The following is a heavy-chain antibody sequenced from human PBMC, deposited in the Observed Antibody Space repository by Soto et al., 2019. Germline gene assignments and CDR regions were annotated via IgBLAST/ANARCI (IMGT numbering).Heavy chain of an antibody. V-gene: IGHV1-2*02. D-gene: IGHD3-3*01. Sequence: QVQLVQSGAAVRKPGASVKISCKASGYTMTAHFLHWVRQAPGRGLEWMGWINPKNGGTDYAQKFQDRVSMTRDTSINTAYIQLNRLTSDDAAVYFCATVDGQYYGSVCGHGTLVRVSS. J-gene: IGHJ4*03. CDR2: INPKNGGT. CDR1: GYTMTAHF. CDR3: ATVDGQYYGSV.